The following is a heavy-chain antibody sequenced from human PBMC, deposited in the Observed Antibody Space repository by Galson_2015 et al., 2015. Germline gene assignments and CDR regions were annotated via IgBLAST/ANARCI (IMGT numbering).Heavy chain of an antibody. CDR2: ISSSSSYT. Sequence: SLRLSCAASGFTFSDYYMSWIRQAPGKGLEWVSYISSSSSYTNYADSVKGRFTISRDNAKNSLYLQMNSLRAEDTAVYYCARNRIAVAVKYVDYWGQGTLVTVSS. J-gene: IGHJ4*02. V-gene: IGHV3-11*06. CDR3: ARNRIAVAVKYVDY. D-gene: IGHD6-19*01. CDR1: GFTFSDYY.